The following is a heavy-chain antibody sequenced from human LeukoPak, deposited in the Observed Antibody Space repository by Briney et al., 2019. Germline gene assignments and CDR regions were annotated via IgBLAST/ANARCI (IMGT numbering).Heavy chain of an antibody. J-gene: IGHJ4*02. V-gene: IGHV1-46*01. Sequence: ASVKVSCKASGYTFTSYYMHWVRQAPGQGLEWMGIINPSGGSTSYAQKFQGRVTMTRDMSTSTAYMELSSLRSEDTAVYYCARALRIGKQQLVQGNFDYWGQGTLVTVSS. CDR1: GYTFTSYY. CDR2: INPSGGST. CDR3: ARALRIGKQQLVQGNFDY. D-gene: IGHD6-13*01.